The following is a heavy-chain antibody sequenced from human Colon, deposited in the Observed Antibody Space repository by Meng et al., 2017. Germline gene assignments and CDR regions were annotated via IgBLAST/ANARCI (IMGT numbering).Heavy chain of an antibody. CDR3: AKGVANDMVDWFDP. V-gene: IGHV3-23*01. CDR1: GFNFNTFA. J-gene: IGHJ5*02. Sequence: GESLKIFCAASGFNFNTFAMMWVRRAPGKGLVWVATITGDGHQTFYTESVRGRFTISRDNSKDTVFLHLNSLRAEDTAIYYCAKGVANDMVDWFDPWGQGTQVTVSS. CDR2: ITGDGHQT. D-gene: IGHD3-10*01.